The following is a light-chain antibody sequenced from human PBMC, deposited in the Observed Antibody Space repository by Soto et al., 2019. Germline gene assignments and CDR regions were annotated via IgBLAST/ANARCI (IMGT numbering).Light chain of an antibody. CDR2: DVR. Sequence: QSVLTQPASVSGSPGQSIAISCTGTSSDVGGYNYVSWYQQHPGKAPNLMIYDVRNRPSGVSDRFSGSQSGNTASLTISGLHAEDEADYYCSSYTSNYTYVFGTGTKVTVL. CDR3: SSYTSNYTYV. V-gene: IGLV2-14*01. J-gene: IGLJ1*01. CDR1: SSDVGGYNY.